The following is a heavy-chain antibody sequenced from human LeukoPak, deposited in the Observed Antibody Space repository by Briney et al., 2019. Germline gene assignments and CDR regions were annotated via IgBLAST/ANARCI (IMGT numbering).Heavy chain of an antibody. CDR1: GGSFSGYY. Sequence: SETLSLTCAVYGGSFSGYYWGWIRQPPGKGLEWIGSIYYSGSTYYNPSLKSRVTISVDTSKNQFSLKLSSVTAADTAVYYCARHCFRFRSGYLKGAFDIWGQGTMVTVSS. V-gene: IGHV4-39*01. CDR3: ARHCFRFRSGYLKGAFDI. D-gene: IGHD3-3*01. CDR2: IYYSGST. J-gene: IGHJ3*02.